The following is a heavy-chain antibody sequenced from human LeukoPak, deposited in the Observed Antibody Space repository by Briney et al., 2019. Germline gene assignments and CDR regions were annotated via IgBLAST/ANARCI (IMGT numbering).Heavy chain of an antibody. CDR3: ARWFDP. V-gene: IGHV3-74*01. J-gene: IGHJ5*02. CDR1: GFTFSSYW. CDR2: INSDGSET. Sequence: GGSLRLSCAASGFTFSSYWMHWVRQAPGKGLVWDSRINSDGSETSYADSVKGRFTISRDNAKNTLYLQMNSLRAEDTAVYYCARWFDPWGQGTLVTVSS.